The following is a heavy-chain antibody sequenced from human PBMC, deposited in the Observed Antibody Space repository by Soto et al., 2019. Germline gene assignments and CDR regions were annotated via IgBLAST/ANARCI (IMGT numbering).Heavy chain of an antibody. CDR3: ARVYHSDSSGYRQFDY. J-gene: IGHJ4*02. V-gene: IGHV1-18*04. CDR2: ISAYSGNT. D-gene: IGHD3-22*01. Sequence: QVQLVQSGGEVKKPGASVKVSCKASGYSFTSYAITWVRRAPGQGLEWMGWISAYSGNTNYAQKLQGRVIMTTDTSTSTAYMELRSLRSDDTAVYYCARVYHSDSSGYRQFDYWGQGTLDTVSS. CDR1: GYSFTSYA.